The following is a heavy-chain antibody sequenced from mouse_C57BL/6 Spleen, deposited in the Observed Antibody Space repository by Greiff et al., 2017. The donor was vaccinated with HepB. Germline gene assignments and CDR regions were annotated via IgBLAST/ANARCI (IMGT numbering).Heavy chain of an antibody. D-gene: IGHD1-1*01. Sequence: QVQLQQPGAELVMPGASVKLSCKASGYTFTSYWMHWVKQRPGQGLEWIGEIDPSDSYTNYNQKFKGKSTLTVDKSSSTAYMQLSSLTSEDSAVYYCARPMGYGSSPYYFDYWDQGTTLTVSS. CDR2: IDPSDSYT. CDR3: ARPMGYGSSPYYFDY. J-gene: IGHJ2*01. V-gene: IGHV1-69*01. CDR1: GYTFTSYW.